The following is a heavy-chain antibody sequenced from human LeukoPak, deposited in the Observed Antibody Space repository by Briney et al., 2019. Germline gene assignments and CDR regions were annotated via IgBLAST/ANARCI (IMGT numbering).Heavy chain of an antibody. V-gene: IGHV3-30-3*01. CDR3: ARDGYYDFWSGYYTYASFDY. J-gene: IGHJ4*02. D-gene: IGHD3-3*01. Sequence: GGSLRLPCAASGFTFSSYAMHWVRQAPGKGLEWVAVISYDGSNKYYADSVKGRFTISRDNSKNTLYLQMNSLRAEDTAVYYCARDGYYDFWSGYYTYASFDYWGQGTLVTVSS. CDR1: GFTFSSYA. CDR2: ISYDGSNK.